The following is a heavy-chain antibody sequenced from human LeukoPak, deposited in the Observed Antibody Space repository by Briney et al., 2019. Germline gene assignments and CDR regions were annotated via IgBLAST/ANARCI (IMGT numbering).Heavy chain of an antibody. CDR1: GFTFTNYG. CDR3: AKSGRGWLQATAFDS. V-gene: IGHV3-23*01. D-gene: IGHD5-24*01. J-gene: IGHJ4*02. Sequence: GGSLRLSCVASGFTFTNYGMNWVRQTPGKGLEWVSGFSGGSTYYTDSVKGRFTISRDNYKNTLYLQMNSLRAEDTAVYYCAKSGRGWLQATAFDSWGQGTLVTVSS. CDR2: FSGGST.